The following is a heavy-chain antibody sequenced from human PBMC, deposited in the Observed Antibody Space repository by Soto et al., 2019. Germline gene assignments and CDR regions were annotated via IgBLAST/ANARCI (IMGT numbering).Heavy chain of an antibody. V-gene: IGHV3-11*01. CDR3: ARYRKLVPGEDS. CDR2: IDSSDTTI. CDR1: GFTFTDYY. J-gene: IGHJ4*02. Sequence: QVQLVESGGGLVKPGGSLRLSCAASGFTFTDYYMSWIRQAPGKGLEWVSYIDSSDTTIYYADSVRGRFTVARDNAKNSLYLQMNSLRADDTAVYYCARYRKLVPGEDSWGQGTLVTVAS. D-gene: IGHD2-8*02.